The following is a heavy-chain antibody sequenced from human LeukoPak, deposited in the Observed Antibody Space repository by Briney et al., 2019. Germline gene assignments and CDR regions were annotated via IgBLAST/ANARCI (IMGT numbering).Heavy chain of an antibody. V-gene: IGHV4-39*07. D-gene: IGHD3-22*01. CDR3: ARSIGTYDSSGYYPYYMDV. CDR2: IYYSGST. J-gene: IGHJ6*03. Sequence: PSETLSLTCTVSGGSISSSSYYWGWIRQPPGKGLEWIGSIYYSGSTYYNPSLKSRVTISVDTSKNQFSLKLSSVTAADTAVYYCARSIGTYDSSGYYPYYMDVWGKGTTVTVSS. CDR1: GGSISSSSYY.